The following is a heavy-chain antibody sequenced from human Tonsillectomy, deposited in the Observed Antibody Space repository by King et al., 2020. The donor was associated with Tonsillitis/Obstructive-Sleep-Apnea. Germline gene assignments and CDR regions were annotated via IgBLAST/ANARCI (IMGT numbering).Heavy chain of an antibody. CDR3: ARPPVYCSGGRCYMNYYYYMDV. D-gene: IGHD2-15*01. V-gene: IGHV3-30*04. Sequence: VQLVESGGGVVQPGRSLRLSCAASGFTISSYAMHWVRQAPGKGLEWVAVISYDESNKYYADSVKGRFTISRDNSQNTLYLQMNNLRSDDTAVYYCARPPVYCSGGRCYMNYYYYMDVWGTGTTVTVSS. CDR1: GFTISSYA. J-gene: IGHJ6*03. CDR2: ISYDESNK.